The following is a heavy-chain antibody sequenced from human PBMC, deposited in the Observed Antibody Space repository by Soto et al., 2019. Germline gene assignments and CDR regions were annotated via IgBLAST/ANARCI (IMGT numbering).Heavy chain of an antibody. J-gene: IGHJ5*02. CDR2: IYYSGST. CDR3: ASAVETRYPNWFDP. D-gene: IGHD6-19*01. Sequence: PSETLSLTCTVSGGSISSSSYYWGWIRQPPGKGLEWIGSIYYSGSTYYNPSLKSRVTISADTSKNQFSLKLSSVTAADTAVYYCASAVETRYPNWFDPWGQGTLVTVSS. V-gene: IGHV4-39*01. CDR1: GGSISSSSYY.